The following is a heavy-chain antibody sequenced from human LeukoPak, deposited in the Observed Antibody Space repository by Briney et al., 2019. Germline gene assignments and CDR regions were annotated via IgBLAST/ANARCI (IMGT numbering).Heavy chain of an antibody. D-gene: IGHD3-22*01. V-gene: IGHV4-39*01. CDR3: ARHYYDNTGYYYLDY. CDR1: GGAVTGSTYY. J-gene: IGHJ4*02. CDR2: MYYSGST. Sequence: SETLSLTCNVSGGAVTGSTYYWAWIRQPPGKGLEWIGSMYYSGSTYYNPSLKSPVTISGDTSKNQFSLKLSSVTAADTATYHCARHYYDNTGYYYLDYWGQGTLVTVSS.